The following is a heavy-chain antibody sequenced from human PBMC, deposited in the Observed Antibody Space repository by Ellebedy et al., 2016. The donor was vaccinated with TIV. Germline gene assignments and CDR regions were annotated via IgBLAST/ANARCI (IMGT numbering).Heavy chain of an antibody. CDR1: GYTFTSYG. CDR2: IIPIFGTA. Sequence: AASVKVSCKASGYTFTSYGISWVRQAPGQGLEWMGGIIPIFGTANYAQTFQGRVTITPDESTSTAYMELSSLRSEDTAVYYCASVEGGKYYYDSSGYTDAFDIWGQGTMVTVSS. V-gene: IGHV1-69*13. D-gene: IGHD3-22*01. J-gene: IGHJ3*02. CDR3: ASVEGGKYYYDSSGYTDAFDI.